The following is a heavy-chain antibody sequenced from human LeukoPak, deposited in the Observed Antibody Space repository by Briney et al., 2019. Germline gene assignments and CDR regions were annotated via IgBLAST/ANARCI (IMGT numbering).Heavy chain of an antibody. Sequence: SETLSLTCAVYGGSFSGYYWSWIRQPPGKGLEWIGEINHSGSTNYNPSLKSRVPISVDTSKNQFSLKLSSVTAADTAVYYCARGPGSHYYYYGMDVWGQGTTVTVSS. CDR2: INHSGST. D-gene: IGHD3-10*01. J-gene: IGHJ6*02. CDR3: ARGPGSHYYYYGMDV. V-gene: IGHV4-34*01. CDR1: GGSFSGYY.